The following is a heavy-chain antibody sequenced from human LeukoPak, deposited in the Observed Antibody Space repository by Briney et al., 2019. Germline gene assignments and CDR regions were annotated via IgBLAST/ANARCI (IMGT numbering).Heavy chain of an antibody. Sequence: PGGSLRLSCEASGLTFHPYWMSWVRQAPGKGLEWVANIKQDGSEKYYVDSVKGRFTISRDNAKNSLYLQMNSLRAEDTAVYYCARVAIHSHYYDSSGYPDVWGKGTTVTVSS. V-gene: IGHV3-7*01. D-gene: IGHD3-22*01. CDR2: IKQDGSEK. CDR1: GLTFHPYW. CDR3: ARVAIHSHYYDSSGYPDV. J-gene: IGHJ6*04.